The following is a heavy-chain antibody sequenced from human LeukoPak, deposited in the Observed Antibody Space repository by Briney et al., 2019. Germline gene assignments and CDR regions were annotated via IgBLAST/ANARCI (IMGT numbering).Heavy chain of an antibody. D-gene: IGHD6-19*01. V-gene: IGHV4-59*01. CDR1: GGSISSYY. J-gene: IGHJ4*02. Sequence: SSETLSLTCTVSGGSISSYYWSWIRQPPGKGLEWIGYIYYSGSTNYNPSLKSRVTISVDTSKNQFCLKLSSVTAADTAVYYCARGVSVAGNYFDYWGQGTLVTVSS. CDR2: IYYSGST. CDR3: ARGVSVAGNYFDY.